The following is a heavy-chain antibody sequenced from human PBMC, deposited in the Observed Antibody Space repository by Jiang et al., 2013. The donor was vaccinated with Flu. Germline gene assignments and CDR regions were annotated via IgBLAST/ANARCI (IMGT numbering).Heavy chain of an antibody. J-gene: IGHJ1*01. V-gene: IGHV1-18*01. CDR1: GYTFTNYG. D-gene: IGHD3-22*01. CDR2: ISAYNGNT. Sequence: SGAEVKKPGASVKVSCKASGYTFTNYGITWVRQAPGQGLEWMGWISAYNGNTKYAQKLQGRVTLTTDTSTSTAYVELRSLRSDDTAVYYCARDFHDSSGYTAEYFQYWGQGTLVTVSS. CDR3: ARDFHDSSGYTAEYFQY.